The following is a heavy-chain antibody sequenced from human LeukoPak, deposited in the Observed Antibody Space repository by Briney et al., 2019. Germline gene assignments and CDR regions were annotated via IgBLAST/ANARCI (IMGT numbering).Heavy chain of an antibody. V-gene: IGHV1-2*02. J-gene: IGHJ4*02. Sequence: GASVKVSCKASGYTFTSYGISWVRQAPGQGLEWMGWINPNSGGTNYAQKFQGRVTMTRDTSISTAYMELSRLRSDDTAVYYCARVEAATGVFGNYWGQGTLVTVSS. CDR1: GYTFTSYG. CDR2: INPNSGGT. D-gene: IGHD6-13*01. CDR3: ARVEAATGVFGNY.